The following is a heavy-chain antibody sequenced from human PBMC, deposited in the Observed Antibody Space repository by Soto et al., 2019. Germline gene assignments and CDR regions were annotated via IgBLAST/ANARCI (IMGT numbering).Heavy chain of an antibody. CDR3: ARGIRGKNGMDV. CDR1: GFTFSDYW. Sequence: EVQLVESGGGLVQPGGSLRLSCATSGFTFSDYWIHWVRRAPGKGLVWVSRINGDGSRSDYADSVKGRFTIYRDNAENTLYLQMNSLSAEDTAVYFCARGIRGKNGMDVWGHGTTITVSS. V-gene: IGHV3-74*01. CDR2: INGDGSRS. D-gene: IGHD3-10*01. J-gene: IGHJ6*02.